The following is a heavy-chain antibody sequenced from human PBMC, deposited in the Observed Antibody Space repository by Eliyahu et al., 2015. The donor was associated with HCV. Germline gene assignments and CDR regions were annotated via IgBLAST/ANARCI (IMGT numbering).Heavy chain of an antibody. CDR3: ASGGGGIAVTGTGGWFDP. D-gene: IGHD6-19*01. J-gene: IGHJ5*02. CDR2: IHYSGST. Sequence: QVQLQESGPGLVKPSETXSLTCTVSGGSXXTYYWSXIRQPPGKGLEWIGYIHYSGSTNYNPSLKSRVTISVDTSKNQFPLNLTSVTAADTAMYYCASGGGGIAVTGTGGWFDPWGQGTLVTVSS. V-gene: IGHV4-59*01. CDR1: GGSXXTYY.